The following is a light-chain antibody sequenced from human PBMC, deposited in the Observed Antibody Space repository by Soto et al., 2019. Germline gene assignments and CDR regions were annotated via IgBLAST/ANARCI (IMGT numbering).Light chain of an antibody. CDR2: AAS. V-gene: IGKV1-8*01. CDR3: QQYYSYPTWT. CDR1: QGISSY. J-gene: IGKJ1*01. Sequence: IRLTSAPAALSAYTGDRVTITCRASQGISSYLAWYQQKPGKAPKLLIYAASTLQSGVPSRFSGSGSGTDFTLTISCLQSEDFATYYCQQYYSYPTWTFGQGTKVDIK.